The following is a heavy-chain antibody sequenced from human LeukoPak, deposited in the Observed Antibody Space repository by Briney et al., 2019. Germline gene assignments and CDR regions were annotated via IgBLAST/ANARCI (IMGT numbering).Heavy chain of an antibody. V-gene: IGHV3-30*04. Sequence: GGSLRLSCAASGFTFSSYAMHWVRQAPGKGLEWVAAISYDGSIKYSADSVKGRFTISRDNSKNALYLQMDSLRAEDTAVYYCARDSGVVVTAIPYAFDIWGQGTMVTVSS. CDR2: ISYDGSIK. D-gene: IGHD2-21*02. CDR3: ARDSGVVVTAIPYAFDI. CDR1: GFTFSSYA. J-gene: IGHJ3*02.